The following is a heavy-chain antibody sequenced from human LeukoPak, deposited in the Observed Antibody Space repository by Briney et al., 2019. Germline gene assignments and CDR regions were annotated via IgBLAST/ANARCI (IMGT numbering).Heavy chain of an antibody. J-gene: IGHJ4*02. Sequence: GGSLRLSCAASGFTFSSYAMSWVRQAPGKGLEWVSVIYSGGSTYYADSVKGRFTISRDNSKNTLYLQMNSLRAEDTAVYYCARWYDSSGYFGYWGQGTLVTVSS. CDR1: GFTFSSYA. CDR2: IYSGGST. D-gene: IGHD3-22*01. V-gene: IGHV3-66*01. CDR3: ARWYDSSGYFGY.